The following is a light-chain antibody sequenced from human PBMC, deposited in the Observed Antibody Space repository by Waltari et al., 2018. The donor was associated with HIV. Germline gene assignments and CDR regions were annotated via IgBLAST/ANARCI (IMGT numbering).Light chain of an antibody. CDR1: SSDVGSYNL. CDR2: EAS. Sequence: QSALTQPASVSGSPGQSITISCTGTSSDVGSYNLVSWYQQHPGNAPKLMIYEASKRPSGVSDRFSGSKSGNTAALTISGPQAVDEADYYCCSYAGSSALFGGGTKLTVL. J-gene: IGLJ3*02. CDR3: CSYAGSSAL. V-gene: IGLV2-23*01.